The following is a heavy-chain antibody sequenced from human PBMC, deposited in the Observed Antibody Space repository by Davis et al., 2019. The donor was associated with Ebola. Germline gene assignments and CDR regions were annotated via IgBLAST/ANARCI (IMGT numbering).Heavy chain of an antibody. CDR1: AFTFSNYW. V-gene: IGHV3-74*01. CDR3: AKGVSASSPLYVFDY. D-gene: IGHD6-19*01. Sequence: GESLKISCAASAFTFSNYWMYWVRQAPGEGLMCVSRINSDGTFTTYADSVKGRFTISRDNAKNTLYLQMNSLRAEETAVYYCAKGVSASSPLYVFDYWGQGTLVTVSS. J-gene: IGHJ4*02. CDR2: INSDGTFT.